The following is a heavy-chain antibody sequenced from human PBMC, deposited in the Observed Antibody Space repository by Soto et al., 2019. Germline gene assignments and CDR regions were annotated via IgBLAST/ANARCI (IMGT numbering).Heavy chain of an antibody. CDR2: ISGSGGST. V-gene: IGHV3-23*01. CDR3: AKRLAAAGMPVDF. CDR1: GRTVSTAC. Sequence: SLRLSRGAAGRTVSTACICWGCPDPGKGLEWVSAISGSGGSTYYADSVKGRFTISRDNSKNTLYLQKNSLRAEDMSVYYSAKRLAAAGMPVDFWGQGTLGTLPS. J-gene: IGHJ4*02. D-gene: IGHD6-13*01.